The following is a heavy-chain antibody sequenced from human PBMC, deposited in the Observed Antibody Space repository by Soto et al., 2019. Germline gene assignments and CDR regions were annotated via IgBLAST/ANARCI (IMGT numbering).Heavy chain of an antibody. CDR1: GGTFSSYW. V-gene: IGHV3-7*01. CDR3: AREGPQLERREPSYGMDV. Sequence: GGSLRLSCAASGGTFSSYWRSWVRQTPGKGLEWVANIKQDGSEKYYVDSVKGRFTISRDNAKNSLYLQMNSLRAEDTAVYYFAREGPQLERREPSYGMDVWGQGTTVTVSS. CDR2: IKQDGSEK. J-gene: IGHJ6*02. D-gene: IGHD1-1*01.